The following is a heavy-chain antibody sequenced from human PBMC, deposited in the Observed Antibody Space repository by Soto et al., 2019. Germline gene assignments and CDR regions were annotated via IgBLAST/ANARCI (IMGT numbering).Heavy chain of an antibody. CDR2: IWNDGRNE. CDR1: GFPFSSYG. V-gene: IGHV3-33*01. Sequence: QVQLVESGGGVVQPGGSLRLSCEASGFPFSSYGIHWVRQAPGKGLEWLAIIWNDGRNEYYADSVKGRFTISRDNSKNTVYLQVSNLRVEDTAVYFCARDQTDSGGYSDSWGQGTLVTVSS. D-gene: IGHD3-22*01. CDR3: ARDQTDSGGYSDS. J-gene: IGHJ4*02.